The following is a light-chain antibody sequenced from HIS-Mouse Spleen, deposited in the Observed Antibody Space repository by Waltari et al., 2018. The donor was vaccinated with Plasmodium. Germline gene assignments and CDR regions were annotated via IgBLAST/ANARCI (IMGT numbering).Light chain of an antibody. CDR2: KDS. CDR3: QSADSSGTPNWV. V-gene: IGLV3-25*03. Sequence: SYELTQPPSVSVSPGQTARITCSGDALPKQYAHCYQQKPGQAPVLVIYKDSERPSGIPERFSGSSSGTTVTLTISGVQAEDKADYYCQSADSSGTPNWVFGGGTKLTVL. J-gene: IGLJ3*02. CDR1: ALPKQY.